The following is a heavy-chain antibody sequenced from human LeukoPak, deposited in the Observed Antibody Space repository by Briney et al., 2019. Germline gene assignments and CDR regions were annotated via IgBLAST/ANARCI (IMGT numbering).Heavy chain of an antibody. CDR3: AKGPLIEVAGTTWDH. D-gene: IGHD6-19*01. J-gene: IGHJ4*02. V-gene: IGHV3-23*01. CDR1: GFTFSTYA. CDR2: ISGSGGST. Sequence: GESLRLSCAASGFTFSTYAMGWVRQAPGKGLEWVSAISGSGGSTYYADSVKGRFTISRDNIKRTLYLQMNSLRAEDTAVYYCAKGPLIEVAGTTWDHWGQGTLVTVSS.